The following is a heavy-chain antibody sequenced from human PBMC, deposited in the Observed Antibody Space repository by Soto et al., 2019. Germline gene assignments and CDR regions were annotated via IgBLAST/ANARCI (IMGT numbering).Heavy chain of an antibody. V-gene: IGHV1-69*02. CDR1: GGTFNSYT. CDR3: ATSYGSGSTHFDS. Sequence: QVQLVQSGPEVKKPGSSVKVSCTASGGTFNSYTLTWVRQAPGQRPEWVGRVNPIVGMSTSASKFQGRVTLTADKSTNRAYMDLTGLKSEDTAVYYCATSYGSGSTHFDSWGQVTLVTVAS. J-gene: IGHJ4*02. D-gene: IGHD3-10*01. CDR2: VNPIVGMS.